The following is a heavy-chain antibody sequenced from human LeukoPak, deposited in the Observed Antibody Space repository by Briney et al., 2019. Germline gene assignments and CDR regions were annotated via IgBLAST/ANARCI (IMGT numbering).Heavy chain of an antibody. CDR1: VGSIISYY. CDR3: ARVARGYSGYDNFDY. Sequence: SETLSLTCTVSVGSIISYYWSWIRQPAGKGLEWIGRIYTSVSTNYNPSLKRRVTMSVDTSKNQFSLKLSSVNAADTAVYYCARVARGYSGYDNFDYWGQGTLVTVSS. D-gene: IGHD5-12*01. CDR2: IYTSVST. J-gene: IGHJ4*02. V-gene: IGHV4-4*07.